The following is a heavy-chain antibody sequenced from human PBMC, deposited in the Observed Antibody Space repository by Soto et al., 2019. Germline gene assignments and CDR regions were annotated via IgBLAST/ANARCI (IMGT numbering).Heavy chain of an antibody. D-gene: IGHD1-1*01. J-gene: IGHJ4*02. V-gene: IGHV3-48*02. CDR1: GFTFSSYS. CDR3: ARDQSGTGPRGYYFDY. Sequence: GGSLRLSCAASGFTFSSYSMNWVRQAPGKGLEWVSYISSSSSTIYYADSVKGRFTISRDNAKNSLYLQMNSLRDEDTAVYYCARDQSGTGPRGYYFDYWGQGTLVTVSS. CDR2: ISSSSSTI.